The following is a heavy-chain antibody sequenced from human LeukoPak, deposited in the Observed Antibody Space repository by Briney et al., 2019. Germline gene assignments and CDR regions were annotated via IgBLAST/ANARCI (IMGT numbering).Heavy chain of an antibody. D-gene: IGHD3-3*01. CDR3: ARVIRSWFDP. Sequence: SVKVSCKASGCTFISYAISWVRQAPGQGLEWMGRIIPIFGTANYAQKFQGRVTITTDESTSTAYIELSSLRSEDTAVYYCARVIRSWFDPWGQGTLVTVSS. CDR2: IIPIFGTA. CDR1: GCTFISYA. V-gene: IGHV1-69*05. J-gene: IGHJ5*02.